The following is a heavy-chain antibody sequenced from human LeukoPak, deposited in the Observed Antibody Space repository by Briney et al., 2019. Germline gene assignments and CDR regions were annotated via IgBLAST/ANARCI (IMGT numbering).Heavy chain of an antibody. J-gene: IGHJ4*02. Sequence: GGSLRLSCAASGFSFSNYAISWVRQAPGKGLEWVSGISGSGDTTYYADSVKGRFSISRDNSKNTLYLQMNSLRAGDTAVYYCAKSYASGSFYDYWGQGILVTVSS. V-gene: IGHV3-23*01. D-gene: IGHD3-10*01. CDR1: GFSFSNYA. CDR3: AKSYASGSFYDY. CDR2: ISGSGDTT.